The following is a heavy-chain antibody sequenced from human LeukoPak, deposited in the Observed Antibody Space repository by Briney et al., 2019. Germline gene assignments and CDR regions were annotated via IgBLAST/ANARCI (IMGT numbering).Heavy chain of an antibody. J-gene: IGHJ1*01. Sequence: ASVKVSCKASGYTFNVYYTHWVRQAPGQGLEWMGWINPNSGGTNYAQKFQGRVTMTRDTSISTAYMELSRLRSDDTAVYYCARDRRTTVTTQYFQHWGQGTLVTVSS. V-gene: IGHV1-2*02. CDR1: GYTFNVYY. CDR3: ARDRRTTVTTQYFQH. CDR2: INPNSGGT. D-gene: IGHD4-17*01.